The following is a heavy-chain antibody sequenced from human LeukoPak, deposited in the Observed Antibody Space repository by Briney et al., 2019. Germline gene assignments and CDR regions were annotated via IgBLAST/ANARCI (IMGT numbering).Heavy chain of an antibody. CDR3: ARDYDAYYYGSGSYYLH. D-gene: IGHD3-10*01. CDR1: GYTFTSYG. J-gene: IGHJ4*02. Sequence: ASVKVSCKASGYTFTSYGISWVRQAPGQGLEWMGWISAYNGNTNYAQKLQGRVTMTTDTSTSTAYMELRSLRSDDTAVYYRARDYDAYYYGSGSYYLHWGQGTLVTVSS. V-gene: IGHV1-18*01. CDR2: ISAYNGNT.